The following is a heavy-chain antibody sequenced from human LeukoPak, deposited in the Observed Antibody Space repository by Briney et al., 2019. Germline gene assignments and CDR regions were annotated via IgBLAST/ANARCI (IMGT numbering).Heavy chain of an antibody. D-gene: IGHD5-24*01. J-gene: IGHJ4*02. V-gene: IGHV1-2*02. CDR3: ARDREMATITGWNY. CDR1: GYTFTGYY. Sequence: GASVKVSCMASGYTFTGYYMHWVRQAPGQGREWMGWINPNSGGTNYTQKFQGRVTMTRDTAISTAYMELSRLRSDDAAVYYCARDREMATITGWNYWGQGTLVTVSS. CDR2: INPNSGGT.